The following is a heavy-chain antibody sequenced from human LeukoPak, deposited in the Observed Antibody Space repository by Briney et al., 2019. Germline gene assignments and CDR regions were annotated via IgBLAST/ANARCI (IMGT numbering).Heavy chain of an antibody. V-gene: IGHV3-7*01. CDR2: IKQDGTEK. CDR1: GFTFTTYW. CDR3: ARDNIVVAATPN. D-gene: IGHD2-15*01. J-gene: IGHJ4*02. Sequence: GGSLRLSCAASGFTFTTYWMSWVRQAPGKGLEWVANIKQDGTEKYYVDSVKGRFTISRDNAKNSLYLQMNSLRVEDTAVYYCARDNIVVAATPNWGQGTQVTVSS.